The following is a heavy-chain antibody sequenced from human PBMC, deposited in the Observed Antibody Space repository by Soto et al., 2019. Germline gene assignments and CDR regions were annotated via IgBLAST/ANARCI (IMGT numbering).Heavy chain of an antibody. CDR3: VRGGCGGLFDX. Sequence: PGGSLRLSCAGSGFTFGDSYMSWIRQAPGKGLEWLSYISPGSRYPAYADSVKGRFNISRDNAKRSLYLQMMSLTAEDTAIYYCVRGGCGGLFDXWGQVTMVTVSX. D-gene: IGHD2-21*01. CDR2: ISPGSRYP. J-gene: IGHJ5*02. CDR1: GFTFGDSY. V-gene: IGHV3-11*06.